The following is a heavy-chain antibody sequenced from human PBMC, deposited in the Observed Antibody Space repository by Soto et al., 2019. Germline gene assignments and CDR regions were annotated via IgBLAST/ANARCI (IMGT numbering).Heavy chain of an antibody. CDR1: GGSISSGGYY. D-gene: IGHD3-10*01. J-gene: IGHJ3*02. V-gene: IGHV4-31*03. CDR3: ARDVAEGYYYGSGSYYMDAFDI. CDR2: IDYSGST. Sequence: QVQLQESGPGLVKPSQTLSLTCTVSGGSISSGGYYGSWIRQHPGKGLEWIGYIDYSGSTYYNPSLKSRVTISVDTSKNHFSLKRSSVTAGDTAVYYCARDVAEGYYYGSGSYYMDAFDIWGQGTMVTVSS.